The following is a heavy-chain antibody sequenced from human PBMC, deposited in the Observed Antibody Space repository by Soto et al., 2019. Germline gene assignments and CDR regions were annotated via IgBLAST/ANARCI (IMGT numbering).Heavy chain of an antibody. CDR2: MNPFSTNT. J-gene: IGHJ5*02. D-gene: IGHD5-12*01. CDR1: GYTFPSSA. Sequence: QVQLVQSGAEVQKPGASVQVSCKASGYTFPSSAIPWVRQAAGHGLEWMGWMNPFSTNTAYAQKLQGRVTMTRNTSISTAYMELSSLRSEDTAVYYCARVVANWFDPWGQGTLVTVSS. V-gene: IGHV1-8*01. CDR3: ARVVANWFDP.